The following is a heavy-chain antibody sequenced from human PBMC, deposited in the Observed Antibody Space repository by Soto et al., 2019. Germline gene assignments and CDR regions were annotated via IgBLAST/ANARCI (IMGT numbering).Heavy chain of an antibody. CDR1: GGSVSSGGYF. D-gene: IGHD5-18*01. CDR3: ARDNGYSYGYTLDH. J-gene: IGHJ4*02. V-gene: IGHV4-61*03. CDR2: ISYSGST. Sequence: PSETLSLTCTVSGGSVSSGGYFWSWIRQPPGKGLEWIGYISYSGSTKYNPSLESRVTISVDTSNKNFSLKLASVTAADTAVYYCARDNGYSYGYTLDHWGQGTLVTVSS.